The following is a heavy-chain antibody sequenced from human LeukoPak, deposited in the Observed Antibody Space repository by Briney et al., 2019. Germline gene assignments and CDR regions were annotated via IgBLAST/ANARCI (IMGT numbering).Heavy chain of an antibody. D-gene: IGHD5-12*01. CDR3: ARAVGDSGYGRYFDY. Sequence: SETLSLTCTVSGGSISNYFWSWIRQPPGKGLEWIGNVYNTGRTNYNPSLESRVTISVDTSKNQFSLRLSSVTAADTAVYYCARAVGDSGYGRYFDYWGQGTLVAVSS. CDR1: GGSISNYF. CDR2: VYNTGRT. V-gene: IGHV4-59*01. J-gene: IGHJ4*02.